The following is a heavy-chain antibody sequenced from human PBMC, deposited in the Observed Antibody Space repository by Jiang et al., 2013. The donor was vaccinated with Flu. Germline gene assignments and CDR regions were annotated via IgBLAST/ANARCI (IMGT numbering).Heavy chain of an antibody. Sequence: GAEVKKPGASVKVSCKASGYTFTSYGISWVRQAPGQGLEWMGWISAYNGNTNYAQKLQGRVTMTTDTSTSTAYMELRSLRSDDTAVYYCAREEPYMVRGVITGDYWGQGTLVTVSS. D-gene: IGHD3-10*01. CDR1: GYTFTSYG. CDR3: AREEPYMVRGVITGDY. J-gene: IGHJ4*02. V-gene: IGHV1-18*01. CDR2: ISAYNGNT.